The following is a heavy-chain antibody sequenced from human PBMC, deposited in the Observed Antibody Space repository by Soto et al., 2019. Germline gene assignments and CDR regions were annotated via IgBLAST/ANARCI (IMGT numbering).Heavy chain of an antibody. Sequence: GASVKVSCKASGGTFSSYAISWVRQAPGQGLEWMGGIIPIFGTANYAQKFQGRVTITADESTSTAYMELSSLRSEDTAVYYCARDAPIVASAGYYFDYWGQGTLVTVSS. D-gene: IGHD5-12*01. V-gene: IGHV1-69*13. CDR1: GGTFSSYA. J-gene: IGHJ4*02. CDR2: IIPIFGTA. CDR3: ARDAPIVASAGYYFDY.